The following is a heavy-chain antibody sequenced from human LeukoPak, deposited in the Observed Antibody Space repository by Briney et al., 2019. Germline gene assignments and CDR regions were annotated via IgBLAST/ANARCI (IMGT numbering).Heavy chain of an antibody. J-gene: IGHJ2*01. Sequence: PSQTLSLTCTVSGGSISSGSYYWSWIRQPAGKGLEWIGRIYTSGSTNYNPSLKSRVTISVDTSKNQFSLKLSSMTAADTAVYYCARVVGTVTTGWYFDLWGRGTLVTVSS. CDR2: IYTSGST. CDR3: ARVVGTVTTGWYFDL. V-gene: IGHV4-61*02. D-gene: IGHD4-17*01. CDR1: GGSISSGSYY.